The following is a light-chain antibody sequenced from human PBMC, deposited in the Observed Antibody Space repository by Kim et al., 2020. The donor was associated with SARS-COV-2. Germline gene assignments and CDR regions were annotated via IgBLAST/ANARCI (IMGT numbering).Light chain of an antibody. CDR1: QSVSNNY. J-gene: IGKJ2*01. CDR2: GVS. CDR3: QYYGRSLYT. V-gene: IGKV3-20*01. Sequence: EIVLTQSPGTLSLSPGERSTLSCRASQSVSNNYLAWYQQKPGQTPRLLIYGVSKMATGIPDRFSVSGSGTDFTFTISRLEPEDFVVYYCQYYGRSLYTFGQGTKLEI.